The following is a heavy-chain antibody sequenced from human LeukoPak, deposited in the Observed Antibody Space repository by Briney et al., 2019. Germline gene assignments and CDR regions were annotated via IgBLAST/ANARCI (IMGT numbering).Heavy chain of an antibody. CDR2: ISWNSGII. J-gene: IGHJ4*02. CDR3: AKAPGYSSGWYNY. CDR1: GFTFDDYA. D-gene: IGHD6-19*01. Sequence: GGSLRLSCAASGFTFDDYAMHWVRQAPGKGLEWVSGISWNSGIIGYADSVKGRFTISRDNAKNSLYLQMNSLRAEDTALYYCAKAPGYSSGWYNYWGQGTLVTVSS. V-gene: IGHV3-9*01.